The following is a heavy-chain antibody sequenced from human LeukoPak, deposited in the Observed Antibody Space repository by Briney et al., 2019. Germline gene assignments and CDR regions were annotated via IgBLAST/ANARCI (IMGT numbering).Heavy chain of an antibody. CDR1: GFTFSSYA. CDR3: ARADPEFDY. V-gene: IGHV3-30*04. Sequence: GRSLRLSCAASGFTFSSYAMHWVRQAPGEGLEWVAVISYDGSNKYYADYVKGRFTISRDNSKNTLYLQMNSLRAGDTAVYYCARADPEFDYWGQGTLGTVSS. CDR2: ISYDGSNK. J-gene: IGHJ4*02.